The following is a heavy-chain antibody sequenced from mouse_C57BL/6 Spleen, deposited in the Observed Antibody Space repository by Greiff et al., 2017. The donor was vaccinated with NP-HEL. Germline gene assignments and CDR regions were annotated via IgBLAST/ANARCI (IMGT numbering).Heavy chain of an antibody. D-gene: IGHD1-1*01. CDR1: GFTFSDYG. CDR3: ASTHTTVVAGGAMDY. J-gene: IGHJ4*01. V-gene: IGHV5-17*01. CDR2: ISSGSSTI. Sequence: EVQWVESGGGLVKPGGSLKLSCAASGFTFSDYGMHWVRQAPEKGLEWVAYISSGSSTIYYADTVKGRFTISRDNAKNTLFLQMTSLRSEDTAMYYCASTHTTVVAGGAMDYWGQGTSVTVSS.